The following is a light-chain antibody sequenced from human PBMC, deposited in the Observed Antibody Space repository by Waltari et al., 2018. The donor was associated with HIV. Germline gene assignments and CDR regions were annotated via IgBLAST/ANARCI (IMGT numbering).Light chain of an antibody. J-gene: IGLJ2*01. Sequence: QSSLSQPASVSGSFGQSITISCTGTSSDVGGYQSVSWYQQQPGKAPKLLISEVSNRPSGVSSRFSGSKSGNTASLTIFWLQAEDEADYYCSSYTNRDTVVFGGGTKLTVV. V-gene: IGLV2-14*03. CDR1: SSDVGGYQS. CDR2: EVS. CDR3: SSYTNRDTVV.